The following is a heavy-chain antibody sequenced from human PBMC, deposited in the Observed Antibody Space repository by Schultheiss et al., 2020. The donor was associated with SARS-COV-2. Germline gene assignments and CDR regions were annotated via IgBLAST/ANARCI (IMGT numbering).Heavy chain of an antibody. CDR2: TSYDVNSK. CDR1: GFTFSCYA. D-gene: IGHD1-1*01. Sequence: GGSLRLSCAASGFTFSCYAMYWVRQAPGKGLEWVAVTSYDVNSKYDADSVKGRFSISRDNSKNTLYLQMNSLRAEDTAVYYCVWKAGYWGQGTLVTVSS. CDR3: VWKAGY. V-gene: IGHV3-30*01. J-gene: IGHJ4*02.